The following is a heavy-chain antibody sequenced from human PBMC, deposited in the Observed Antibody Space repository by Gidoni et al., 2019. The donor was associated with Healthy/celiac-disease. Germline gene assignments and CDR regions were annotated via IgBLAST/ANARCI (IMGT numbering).Heavy chain of an antibody. D-gene: IGHD2-21*02. Sequence: QVQLQQSGPGLVKPSQTLSLTCAISGASVSRNSAAWNWLRQSPSRGLEWLGRTYYRSKWYNDYAVSVKSRITINPDTSKNQFSLQLNSVTPEDTAVYYCARVPSASIEKDAAGDDGMDVWGQGTTVTVSS. CDR1: GASVSRNSAA. CDR2: TYYRSKWYN. V-gene: IGHV6-1*01. J-gene: IGHJ6*02. CDR3: ARVPSASIEKDAAGDDGMDV.